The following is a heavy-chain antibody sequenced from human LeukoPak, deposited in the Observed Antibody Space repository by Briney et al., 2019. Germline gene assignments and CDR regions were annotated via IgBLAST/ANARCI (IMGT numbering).Heavy chain of an antibody. V-gene: IGHV3-15*01. CDR1: GFTFSNAW. CDR2: MKSKSDGGTT. J-gene: IGHJ5*02. CDR3: TTFVSLPRGA. D-gene: IGHD3-10*01. Sequence: GESLRLSCAASGFTFSNAWMSWVRQAPGKGLEWVGRMKSKSDGGTTDYAAPVKGRFTIARDDSRNTVYLQMNSLKTEDTAVYYCTTFVSLPRGAWGQGTLVTVSS.